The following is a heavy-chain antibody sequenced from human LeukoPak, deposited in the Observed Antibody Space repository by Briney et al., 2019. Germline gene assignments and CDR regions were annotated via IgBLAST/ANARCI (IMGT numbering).Heavy chain of an antibody. Sequence: PSETLSLTCTVSGGSISSSSYYWGWIRQPPGKGLEWIGSIYYSGSTYYNPSLKSRVTMSVDTSKNQFSLKLSSVTAADTAVYYCARRGTYCSGGGCYGNWFDPWGQGTLVTVSS. CDR1: GGSISSSSYY. CDR3: ARRGTYCSGGGCYGNWFDP. V-gene: IGHV4-39*01. D-gene: IGHD2-15*01. J-gene: IGHJ5*02. CDR2: IYYSGST.